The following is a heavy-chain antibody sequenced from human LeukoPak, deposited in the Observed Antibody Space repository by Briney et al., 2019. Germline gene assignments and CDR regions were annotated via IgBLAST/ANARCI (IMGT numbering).Heavy chain of an antibody. D-gene: IGHD6-13*01. CDR2: ISGGGETT. J-gene: IGHJ4*02. Sequence: GGSLRLSCAASGFTFNNYAMNWVRQAPGKGLEWVSSISGGGETTYYADSAKGRFTISRDNSKNTLFLQMNSLRAEDTAVYYCARLTPAAGRLYFVDWGPGTLVTVSS. CDR3: ARLTPAAGRLYFVD. CDR1: GFTFNNYA. V-gene: IGHV3-23*01.